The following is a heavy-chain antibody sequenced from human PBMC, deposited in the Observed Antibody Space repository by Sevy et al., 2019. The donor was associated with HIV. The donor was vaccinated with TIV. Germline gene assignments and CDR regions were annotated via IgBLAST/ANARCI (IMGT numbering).Heavy chain of an antibody. D-gene: IGHD3-16*01. CDR2: INQDGSEE. Sequence: GGSLRLSCAASGFNFRSYWMTWVRQAPGKGLEWVANINQDGSEENYVDSVKGRFTIFRDNAKNSLFLQLNSVRAEDTSVYYCARTGSYADTYYYYYAMDVWGQGATVTVSS. CDR1: GFNFRSYW. J-gene: IGHJ6*02. CDR3: ARTGSYADTYYYYYAMDV. V-gene: IGHV3-7*01.